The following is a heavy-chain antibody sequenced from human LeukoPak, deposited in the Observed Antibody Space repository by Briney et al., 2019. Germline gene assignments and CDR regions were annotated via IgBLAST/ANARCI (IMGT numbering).Heavy chain of an antibody. CDR1: GYTLTKLS. J-gene: IGHJ4*02. Sequence: ASVKVSCKVSGYTLTKLSMHWVRQAPGKGLEWMGGFDPEDGETIYAQKFQDRVTMTEDTSTDTAYMELSSLRSEDTAVYYCATARRGMIVEGHFDYWGQGTLVTVSS. CDR2: FDPEDGET. V-gene: IGHV1-24*01. CDR3: ATARRGMIVEGHFDY. D-gene: IGHD3-22*01.